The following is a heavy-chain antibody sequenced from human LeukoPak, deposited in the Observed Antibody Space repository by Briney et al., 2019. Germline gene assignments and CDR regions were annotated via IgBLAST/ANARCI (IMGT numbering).Heavy chain of an antibody. J-gene: IGHJ4*02. V-gene: IGHV3-21*01. D-gene: IGHD1-26*01. CDR3: ARDLLGWELHYFDY. CDR2: TSGSSSYI. CDR1: GFTFSTYN. Sequence: GGSLRLSCAASGFTFSTYNMNWVRQAPGKGLEWVSSTSGSSSYIYYADSVKGRFSISRDNAKNSLYLQMNSLRAEDTAVYYCARDLLGWELHYFDYWGQGTLVTVSS.